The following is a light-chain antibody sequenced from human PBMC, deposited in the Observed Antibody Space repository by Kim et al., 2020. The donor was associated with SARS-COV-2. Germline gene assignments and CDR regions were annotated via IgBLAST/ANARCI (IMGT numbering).Light chain of an antibody. CDR1: SSDVGGYNY. CDR2: DVS. CDR3: SSYTSSSTYV. J-gene: IGLJ1*01. V-gene: IGLV2-14*01. Sequence: QSALTQPASVSWSPGQSITISCTGTSSDVGGYNYVSWYQQHPGKAPKLMIYDVSKRPPGVSNRFSGSKSGNTASLTISGLQAEDEADYYCSSYTSSSTYVFGTGTKVTV.